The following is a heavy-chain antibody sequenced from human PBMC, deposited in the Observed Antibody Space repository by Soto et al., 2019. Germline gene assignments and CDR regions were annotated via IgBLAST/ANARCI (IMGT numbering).Heavy chain of an antibody. V-gene: IGHV3-21*01. CDR2: INSRSDI. Sequence: GGSLRLSCVGSGFTFSNFSINWVRQAPGKGLEWVSSINSRSDIYYADSVKGRFTISRDNAKNSVSRQMNSLRAEDTAVYYCTRAGNYRFDYWGQGTLVTVSS. J-gene: IGHJ4*02. CDR3: TRAGNYRFDY. D-gene: IGHD1-7*01. CDR1: GFTFSNFS.